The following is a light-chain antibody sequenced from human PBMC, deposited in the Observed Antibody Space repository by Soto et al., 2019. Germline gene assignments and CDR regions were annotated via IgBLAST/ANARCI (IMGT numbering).Light chain of an antibody. CDR3: CSSAPESTYV. V-gene: IGLV2-23*01. CDR1: SSDVGAYSS. J-gene: IGLJ1*01. CDR2: KGT. Sequence: QSALAQPASVSGSPGQSITISCTGTSSDVGAYSSVSWYQQHPHRAPQVIIYKGTQRPSGVSNRFSGSTSGNAASLTISALQTDDEADYFCCSSAPESTYVCGTGTKLTVL.